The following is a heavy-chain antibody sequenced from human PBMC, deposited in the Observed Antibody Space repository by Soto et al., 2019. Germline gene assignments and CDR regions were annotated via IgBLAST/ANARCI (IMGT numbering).Heavy chain of an antibody. D-gene: IGHD6-13*01. V-gene: IGHV1-3*01. CDR1: GYTFTSYA. J-gene: IGHJ4*02. CDR2: INAGNGNT. Sequence: ASVKVSCKASGYTFTSYAMHWVRQAPGQRLEWMGWINAGNGNTKYSQKFQGRVTITRDTSASTAYMELSSLRSDDTAVYYCARVQLLPNPAFDFWGQGTLVTVSS. CDR3: ARVQLLPNPAFDF.